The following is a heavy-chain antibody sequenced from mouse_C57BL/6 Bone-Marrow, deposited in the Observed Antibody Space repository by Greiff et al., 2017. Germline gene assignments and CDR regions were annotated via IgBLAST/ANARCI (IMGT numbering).Heavy chain of an antibody. Sequence: EVQRVESGGGLVKPGGSLKLSCAASGFTFSNYGMHWVRQAPEKGLEWVAYISSGSSTIYYADTVKGRFTISRDNAKNTLFLQMTSLRSEDTAMYYCARNDYDYYAMDYWGQGTSVTVSS. CDR1: GFTFSNYG. D-gene: IGHD2-4*01. V-gene: IGHV5-17*01. CDR3: ARNDYDYYAMDY. CDR2: ISSGSSTI. J-gene: IGHJ4*01.